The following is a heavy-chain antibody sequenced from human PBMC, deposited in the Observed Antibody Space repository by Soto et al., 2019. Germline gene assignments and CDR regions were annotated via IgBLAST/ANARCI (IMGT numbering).Heavy chain of an antibody. V-gene: IGHV4-4*07. CDR2: IYTSGST. J-gene: IGHJ4*02. CDR3: ARDETVLGFDY. D-gene: IGHD2-15*01. Sequence: SETLSLTXTVSGGSITNYYWAWIRQPAGKGLEWIGRIYTSGSTNYNPSLKSRVTMSVDTSKNQFSLKLSSVTAADTAVYYCARDETVLGFDYWGQGTLVTVSS. CDR1: GGSITNYY.